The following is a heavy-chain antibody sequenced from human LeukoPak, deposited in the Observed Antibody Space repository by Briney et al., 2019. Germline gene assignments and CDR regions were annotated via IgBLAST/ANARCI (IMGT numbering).Heavy chain of an antibody. CDR2: INPNSGGT. V-gene: IGHV1-2*02. J-gene: IGHJ4*02. D-gene: IGHD3-22*01. CDR3: ARDLKNYYDSSGPFNY. CDR1: GDSFTGYY. Sequence: GASVCVSCEASGDSFTGYYMHWMRQAPGQGLEWMGWINPNSGGTNYAQKFQGRVTMTRDTSISTAYMELSRLRSDDTAVYYCARDLKNYYDSSGPFNYWGEGTLVTVSS.